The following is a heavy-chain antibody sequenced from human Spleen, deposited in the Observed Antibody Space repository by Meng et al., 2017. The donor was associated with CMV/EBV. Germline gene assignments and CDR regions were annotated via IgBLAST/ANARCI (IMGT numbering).Heavy chain of an antibody. D-gene: IGHD6-19*01. CDR2: ISSSSIYI. V-gene: IGHV3-21*01. CDR3: AIDGSGIAVPRS. Sequence: GESLKIFWATSGFTFSSYSMNWVRQAPGKGLEWVSSISSSSIYIYYADSVKGRFTISRDNAKNSLYLQMNSLRAEDTALYYCAIDGSGIAVPRSWGQGTLVTVSS. CDR1: GFTFSSYS. J-gene: IGHJ4*02.